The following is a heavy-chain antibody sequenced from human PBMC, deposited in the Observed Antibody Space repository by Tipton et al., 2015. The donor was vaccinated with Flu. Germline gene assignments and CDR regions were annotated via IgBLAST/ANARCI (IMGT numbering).Heavy chain of an antibody. CDR3: ARLEGWSFWYFDL. CDR2: IYPGDSDT. V-gene: IGHV5-51*01. D-gene: IGHD3-3*01. Sequence: EVQLVQSGAEVKKPGESLKISCKGSGYSFTSYWIGWVRQMPGKGLEWMGIIYPGDSDTRYSPSFQGQVTISADKSISTAYLQWGSLRASDTPMYYWARLEGWSFWYFDLWGRGTLVTVSS. CDR1: GYSFTSYW. J-gene: IGHJ2*01.